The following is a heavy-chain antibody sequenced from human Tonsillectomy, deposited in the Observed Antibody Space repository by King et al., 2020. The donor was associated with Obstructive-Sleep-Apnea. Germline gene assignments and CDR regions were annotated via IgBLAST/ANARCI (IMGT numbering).Heavy chain of an antibody. CDR2: INNDGSGT. V-gene: IGHV3-74*01. D-gene: IGHD3-10*01. J-gene: IGHJ4*02. CDR3: ARGVGSGSYFGY. Sequence: VQLVESGGGLVQPGGSLRLSCVASVFTFSNYWMHWVRHAPGKELVWVSRINNDGSGTTYADCVKGRFTISRDDAKNTLYLQMNSLRVEDTAVYYCARGVGSGSYFGYWGQGTLVTVSS. CDR1: VFTFSNYW.